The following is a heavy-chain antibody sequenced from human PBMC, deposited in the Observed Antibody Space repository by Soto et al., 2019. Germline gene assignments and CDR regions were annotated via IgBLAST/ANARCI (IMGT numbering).Heavy chain of an antibody. D-gene: IGHD5-18*01. CDR2: INPNSGGT. V-gene: IGHV1-2*04. Sequence: ASVKVSCKASGYTFTGYYMHWVRQAPGQGLEWMGWINPNSGGTNYAQKFQGWVTMTRDTSISTAYMELSRLRSDDTAVYYCARLPRYTSGTYSYYYGMDVWGQGTTVTVSS. CDR3: ARLPRYTSGTYSYYYGMDV. CDR1: GYTFTGYY. J-gene: IGHJ6*02.